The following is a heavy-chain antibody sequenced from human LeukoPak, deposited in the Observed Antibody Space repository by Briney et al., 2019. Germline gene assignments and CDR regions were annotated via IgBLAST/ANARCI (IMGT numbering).Heavy chain of an antibody. J-gene: IGHJ4*02. V-gene: IGHV1-46*01. CDR3: ARVINGDRDY. Sequence: GASVKVSCKASGYTFTGYYMHWVRQAPGQGLEWMGIINPSGGSTSYAQKFQGRVTMTRDMSTSTVYMELSSLRSEDTAVYYCARVINGDRDYWGQGTLVTVSS. D-gene: IGHD4-17*01. CDR2: INPSGGST. CDR1: GYTFTGYY.